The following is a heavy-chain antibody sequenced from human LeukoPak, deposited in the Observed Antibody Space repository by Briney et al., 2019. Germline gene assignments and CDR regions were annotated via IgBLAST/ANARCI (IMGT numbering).Heavy chain of an antibody. CDR3: ARGPSGYHNT. V-gene: IGHV3-30*02. CDR1: GFTFSSYG. D-gene: IGHD5-12*01. CDR2: IRYDGSNQ. J-gene: IGHJ4*02. Sequence: GGSLRLSCAASGFTFSSYGMHWVRQAPGKGLEWVAFIRYDGSNQYYADSVKGRFTISRDNSKNTIYLQMNSLRAEDTAVYYCARGPSGYHNTGGQGTLVTVSS.